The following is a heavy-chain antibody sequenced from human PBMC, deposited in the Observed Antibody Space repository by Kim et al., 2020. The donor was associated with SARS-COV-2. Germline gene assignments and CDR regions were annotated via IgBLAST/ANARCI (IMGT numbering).Heavy chain of an antibody. CDR1: GYKYTNHG. D-gene: IGHD3-10*01. J-gene: IGHJ3*01. CDR2: INTFNAVP. Sequence: ASVKVSCKASGYKYTNHGINWVRQAPGQGLEWLGWINTFNAVPNYAHRLQDRVTFTIDTSTATASLDLSSLRSDDPAVYFCSRGRNDYGPIDSLDLWGQGTAVTVSA. V-gene: IGHV1-18*01. CDR3: SRGRNDYGPIDSLDL.